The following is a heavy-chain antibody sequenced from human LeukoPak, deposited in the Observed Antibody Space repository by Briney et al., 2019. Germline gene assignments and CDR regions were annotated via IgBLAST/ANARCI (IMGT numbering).Heavy chain of an antibody. J-gene: IGHJ5*01. V-gene: IGHV3-48*04. Sequence: GGSLRLSCAASGFIISSYSMNWVRQAPGKGLEWVSFIDTSSTTMYYTDSVKGRFTISRDNAKNSLYLQMNSLKVEDTAIYYCARDNWVDCWGQGTLVTVSS. CDR2: IDTSSTTM. CDR1: GFIISSYS. CDR3: ARDNWVDC.